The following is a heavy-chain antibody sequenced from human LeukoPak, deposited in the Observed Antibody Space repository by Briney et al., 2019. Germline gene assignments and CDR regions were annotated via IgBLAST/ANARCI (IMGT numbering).Heavy chain of an antibody. CDR3: VKVTNTDWNMFFDY. Sequence: GGSLRLSCAASGFTFSNYVLNWVRQAPGKGLEWVSSISDNGGTTHYVDSVKGRFTISRDNSKNTLFLQMNSLRAEHTSVYYCVKVTNTDWNMFFDYWGQGTLVTVSS. CDR1: GFTFSNYV. D-gene: IGHD1/OR15-1a*01. V-gene: IGHV3-23*01. J-gene: IGHJ4*02. CDR2: ISDNGGTT.